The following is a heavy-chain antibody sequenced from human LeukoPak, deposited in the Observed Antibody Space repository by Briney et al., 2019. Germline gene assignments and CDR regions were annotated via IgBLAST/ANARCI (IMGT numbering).Heavy chain of an antibody. J-gene: IGHJ3*02. Sequence: GGSLRLSCAASGFTFSSYAMSWVRQAPGKGLEWVSAISGSGGSTYYADSVKGRFTISRDNSKNTLYLQMNSLRAEDTAAYYCARDRFRWELRRAFDIWGQGTMVTVSS. CDR2: ISGSGGST. V-gene: IGHV3-23*01. D-gene: IGHD4-23*01. CDR3: ARDRFRWELRRAFDI. CDR1: GFTFSSYA.